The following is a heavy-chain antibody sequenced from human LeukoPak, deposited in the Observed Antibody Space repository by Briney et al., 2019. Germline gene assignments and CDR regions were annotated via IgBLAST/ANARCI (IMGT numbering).Heavy chain of an antibody. D-gene: IGHD3-3*01. J-gene: IGHJ6*02. V-gene: IGHV4-59*08. CDR2: IYYSGST. CDR3: ARHRAYFGDSYYYYGMDV. CDR1: GGSISSYY. Sequence: PSETLSLTCTVSGGSISSYYWSWIRQPPGKGLEWIGYIYYSGSTNYNPSLKSRVTISVDTSKNQFSLKLSSVTAAGTAVYYCARHRAYFGDSYYYYGMDVWGQGTTVTVSS.